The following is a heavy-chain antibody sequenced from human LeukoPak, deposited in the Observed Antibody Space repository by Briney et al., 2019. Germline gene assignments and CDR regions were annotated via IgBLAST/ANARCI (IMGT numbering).Heavy chain of an antibody. V-gene: IGHV3-23*01. J-gene: IGHJ4*02. Sequence: GGSLRLSCTASGFTFSDYAMSWVRQAPGKGLEWVSAISDSGSNTYFADSLKGRFTISRDNSKNTLYLQMNSLRAEDTAVYYCAKTNGYYSDWGQGTLVTVSS. CDR1: GFTFSDYA. D-gene: IGHD3-22*01. CDR3: AKTNGYYSD. CDR2: ISDSGSNT.